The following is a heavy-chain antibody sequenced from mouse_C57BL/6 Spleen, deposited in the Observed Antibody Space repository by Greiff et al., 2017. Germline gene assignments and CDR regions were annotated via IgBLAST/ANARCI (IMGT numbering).Heavy chain of an antibody. CDR2: IYPGDGDT. J-gene: IGHJ3*01. D-gene: IGHD1-3*01. V-gene: IGHV1-82*01. CDR3: ARPKWVWGFAY. CDR1: GYAFSSSW. Sequence: QVQLKQSGPELVKPGASVKISCKASGYAFSSSWMNWVKQRPGTGLEWIGRIYPGDGDTNYNGKFKGKATLTADKSSSTAYMQLSSLTSEDSAVYFCARPKWVWGFAYWGQGNLVTVSA.